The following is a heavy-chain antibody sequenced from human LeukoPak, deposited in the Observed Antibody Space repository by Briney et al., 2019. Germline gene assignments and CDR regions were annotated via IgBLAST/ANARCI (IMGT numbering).Heavy chain of an antibody. CDR2: INPSGGST. Sequence: ASVKVSCKASGCTFTSYYMHWVRQAPGQGLEWMGIINPSGGSTSYAQKFQGRVTMTRDMSTSTVYMELSSLRSEDTAVYYCARDMYYYDSSGYYYGGGFDPWGQGTLVTVSS. CDR1: GCTFTSYY. J-gene: IGHJ5*02. D-gene: IGHD3-22*01. V-gene: IGHV1-46*01. CDR3: ARDMYYYDSSGYYYGGGFDP.